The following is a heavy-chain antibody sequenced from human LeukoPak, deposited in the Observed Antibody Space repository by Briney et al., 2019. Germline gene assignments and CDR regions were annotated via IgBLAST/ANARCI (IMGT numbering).Heavy chain of an antibody. J-gene: IGHJ3*02. Sequence: PGGSLRLSCAASGFTVSNNYMSWVRQAPGKGLEWVSVIYKVGNTFYADFVKGRFTISRDDSKNTLYLHMNSLRAEDTASYYCARGLAVGGTGVWAFDIWGQGTMVTVSS. CDR3: ARGLAVGGTGVWAFDI. CDR2: IYKVGNT. D-gene: IGHD1-26*01. CDR1: GFTVSNNY. V-gene: IGHV3-66*01.